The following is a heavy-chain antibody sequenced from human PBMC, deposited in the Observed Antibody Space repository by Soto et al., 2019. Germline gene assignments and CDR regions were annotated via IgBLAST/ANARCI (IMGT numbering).Heavy chain of an antibody. V-gene: IGHV3-11*05. J-gene: IGHJ4*02. Sequence: QVQLVESGGGLVKPGGSLRLSCAVSGFTLSDYYMTWIRQAPGKGLEWVSYISSSTSHTNYADSVKGRFTISRDNAKNSLFLQMNSLRAEDTAVYYCARGRGPAADYFDFWGQGTLVTVSS. D-gene: IGHD2-2*01. CDR1: GFTLSDYY. CDR2: ISSSTSHT. CDR3: ARGRGPAADYFDF.